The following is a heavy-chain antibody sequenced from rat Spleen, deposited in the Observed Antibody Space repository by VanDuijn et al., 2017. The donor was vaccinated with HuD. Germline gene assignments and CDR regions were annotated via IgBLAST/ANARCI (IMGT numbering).Heavy chain of an antibody. CDR3: ARQGTGTGGFDY. CDR1: GFIFSNYY. J-gene: IGHJ2*01. D-gene: IGHD4-1*01. Sequence: EVQLVESGGGLVQPGRSMKLSCAASGFIFSNYYMAWVRQAPTKGLEWVASISTGGGNTYYRDSVKGRFTISRDNAKSTLYLQMDSLRSEDTATYYCARQGTGTGGFDYWGQGVMVTVSS. V-gene: IGHV5-25*01. CDR2: ISTGGGNT.